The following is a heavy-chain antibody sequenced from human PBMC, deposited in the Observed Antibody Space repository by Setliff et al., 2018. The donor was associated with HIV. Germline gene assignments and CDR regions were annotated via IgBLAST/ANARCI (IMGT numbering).Heavy chain of an antibody. V-gene: IGHV3-23*01. D-gene: IGHD4-4*01. CDR3: AKTQTVITVYGPFDS. CDR1: GFTFSSHG. CDR2: ISGSGDIT. Sequence: PGGSLRLSCAASGFTFSSHGMNWVRQAPGKGLEWVSVISGSGDITYYRESVKGRFTVSRDNSNNTVYLQMNSLRAEDTAMYYCAKTQTVITVYGPFDSWGQGTPVTVSS. J-gene: IGHJ4*02.